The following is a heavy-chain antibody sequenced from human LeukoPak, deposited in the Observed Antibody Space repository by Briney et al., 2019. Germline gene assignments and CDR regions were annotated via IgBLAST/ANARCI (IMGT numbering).Heavy chain of an antibody. V-gene: IGHV4-4*07. CDR3: AREPPRDGYNLVYFDY. J-gene: IGHJ4*02. CDR2: IYTSGST. Sequence: SETLSLTCTVSGGSISSYYWSWIRQPAGKGLEWIGRIYTSGSTNYNPSLKSRVTMSVDTSKNQFSLKLSSVTAADTAVYYCAREPPRDGYNLVYFDYWGQGTLVTVSS. D-gene: IGHD5-24*01. CDR1: GGSISSYY.